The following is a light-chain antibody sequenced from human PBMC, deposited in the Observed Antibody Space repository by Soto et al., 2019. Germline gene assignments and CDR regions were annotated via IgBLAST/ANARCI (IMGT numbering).Light chain of an antibody. Sequence: DIQMTQSPSSLSASVGDRVTITCRASQSISPYLNWYQHKPGKAPKLLIFASSTLHSGVPSRFSGSGSGTDFTLTISALKPEDFATYYCQQTYTTPCSFGQGTKLETK. CDR2: ASS. V-gene: IGKV1-39*01. CDR3: QQTYTTPCS. J-gene: IGKJ2*04. CDR1: QSISPY.